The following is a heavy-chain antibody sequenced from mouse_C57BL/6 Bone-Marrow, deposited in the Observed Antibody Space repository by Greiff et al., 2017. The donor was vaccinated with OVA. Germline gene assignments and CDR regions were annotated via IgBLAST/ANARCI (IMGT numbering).Heavy chain of an antibody. J-gene: IGHJ1*03. CDR1: GYSITSGYD. Sequence: DVKLQESGPGMVKPSQSLSLTCTVTGYSITSGYDWHWIRHFPGNKLEWMGYISYSGSTNYNPSLKSRISITHDTSKNHFFLKLNSVTTEDTATYYCARLRNYGSPPYWYFDVWGTGTTVTVSS. V-gene: IGHV3-1*01. CDR3: ARLRNYGSPPYWYFDV. CDR2: ISYSGST. D-gene: IGHD1-1*01.